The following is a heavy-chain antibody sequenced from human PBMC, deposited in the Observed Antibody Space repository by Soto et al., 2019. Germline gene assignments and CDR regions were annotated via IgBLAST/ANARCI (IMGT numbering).Heavy chain of an antibody. CDR3: ARHYWCTTTGSYSYFAY. CDR2: VYYYGNT. Sequence: SETLSLTCTVSGGSVGSTSFSWGWIRRPPGKGLEWIGGVYYYGNTYKNPSLESRVTISIDTSKNQFSLKLTSVTAADTAVYYCARHYWCTTTGSYSYFAYWGQGTPVTVSS. V-gene: IGHV4-39*01. D-gene: IGHD2-15*01. CDR1: GGSVGSTSFS. J-gene: IGHJ4*02.